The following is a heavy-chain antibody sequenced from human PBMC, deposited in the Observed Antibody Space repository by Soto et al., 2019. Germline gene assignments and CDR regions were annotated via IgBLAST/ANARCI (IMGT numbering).Heavy chain of an antibody. D-gene: IGHD3-10*01. V-gene: IGHV3-30*03. CDR2: ISDDGVSK. CDR3: ARAYYFGSGTSYTLYY. Sequence: TGGSLRLSCAASGFTFSNYVMHWVGQAPGKGLEWVAVISDDGVSKYYADSVQGRFTISRDNSESAVFLQMNSLRPDDTALYFCARAYYFGSGTSYTLYYWGQGTQVTVSS. CDR1: GFTFSNYV. J-gene: IGHJ4*02.